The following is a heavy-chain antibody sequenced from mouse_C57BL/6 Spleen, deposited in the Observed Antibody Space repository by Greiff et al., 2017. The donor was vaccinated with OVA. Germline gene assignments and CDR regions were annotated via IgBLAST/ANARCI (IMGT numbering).Heavy chain of an antibody. Sequence: QVQLQQSGAELVKPGASVKLSCKASGYTFTEYTIHWVKQRSGQGLEWIGWFYPGSGSIKYNEKFKDKATLTADKSSSTAYMELSRLTSEDSAVYYCARHDDKDYDRWYGMDYWGQGTSVTVSS. CDR1: GYTFTEYT. D-gene: IGHD2-14*01. V-gene: IGHV1-62-2*01. CDR3: ARHDDKDYDRWYGMDY. J-gene: IGHJ4*01. CDR2: FYPGSGSI.